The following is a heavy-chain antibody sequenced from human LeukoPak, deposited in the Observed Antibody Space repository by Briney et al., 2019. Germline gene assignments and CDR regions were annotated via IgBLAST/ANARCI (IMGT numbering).Heavy chain of an antibody. CDR2: VNPNSGNT. CDR1: GYTFSSYD. J-gene: IGHJ4*02. Sequence: ASVKVSCKTSGYTFSSYDINWVRQAPGQGLEWMGWVNPNSGNTGYAQKFRDRVTMTRSTFISTAYMELSSLRSEDTAVYYCARSPVGARRRNDYWGQGTLVTVSS. V-gene: IGHV1-8*01. D-gene: IGHD1-26*01. CDR3: ARSPVGARRRNDY.